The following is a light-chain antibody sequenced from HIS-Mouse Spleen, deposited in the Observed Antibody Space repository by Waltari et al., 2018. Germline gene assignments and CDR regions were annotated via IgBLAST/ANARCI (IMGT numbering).Light chain of an antibody. J-gene: IGLJ2*01. CDR3: SSYAGSNNLV. V-gene: IGLV2-8*01. Sequence: QSALTQPPSASGSAGQSVPIPCTATSSDVGGYNYVSWYQQHPGKAPKLMIYEVSKRPSGVPDRFSGSKSGNTASLTVSGLQAEDEADYYCSSYAGSNNLVFGGGTKLTVL. CDR2: EVS. CDR1: SSDVGGYNY.